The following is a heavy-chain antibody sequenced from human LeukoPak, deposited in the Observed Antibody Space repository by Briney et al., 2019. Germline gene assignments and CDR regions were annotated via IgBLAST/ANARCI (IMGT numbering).Heavy chain of an antibody. Sequence: PSETLSLTCTVSGGSIGDYYWSWIRQPPGKGLEWIGYLYYSRNTNYSPSLKSRATISADTSKTQVYLKLRSVTAADTAVYYCVRDLWGAGGTQYRGQGILVTVSS. V-gene: IGHV4-59*01. CDR3: VRDLWGAGGTQY. CDR2: LYYSRNT. D-gene: IGHD2-15*01. CDR1: GGSIGDYY. J-gene: IGHJ4*02.